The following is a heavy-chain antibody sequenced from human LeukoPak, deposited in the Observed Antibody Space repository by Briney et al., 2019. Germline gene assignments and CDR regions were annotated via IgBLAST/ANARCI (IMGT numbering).Heavy chain of an antibody. CDR3: ARGDTAMVYGAFDI. CDR1: GFTFSSYS. D-gene: IGHD5-18*01. Sequence: TGGSLRLSCAASGFTFSSYSMNWVRQAPGKGLEWVSSISSSSSYIYYADSVKGRFTISRDNAKNSLYLQMNSLRAEDTAVYYCARGDTAMVYGAFDIWGQGTMVTVSS. J-gene: IGHJ3*02. CDR2: ISSSSSYI. V-gene: IGHV3-21*01.